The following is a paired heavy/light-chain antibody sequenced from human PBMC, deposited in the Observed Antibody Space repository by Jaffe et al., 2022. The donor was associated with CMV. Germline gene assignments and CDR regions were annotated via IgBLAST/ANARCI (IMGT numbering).Light chain of an antibody. Sequence: QTVVTQEPSLTVSPGGTVTLTCTSSTGAVTSGYYPNWFQQKPGQAPRALIYSTSNKHSWTPARFSGSLLGGKAALTLSGVQPEDEADYYCLLYYGGGLLGVFGGGTKLTVL. V-gene: IGLV7-43*01. CDR2: STS. CDR3: LLYYGGGLLGV. J-gene: IGLJ3*02. CDR1: TGAVTSGYY.
Heavy chain of an antibody. CDR2: IKRKTDGETT. V-gene: IGHV3-15*01. Sequence: EVQLVESGGGLVKPGGSLRLSCAASGFTFSDAWMTWVRQAPGKGLEWVGRIKRKTDGETTDYAAPVKGRFTMSRDDSKNMLYLQMNSLKSDDTAVYYCTPHNGMVVWGQGTTVTVSS. CDR3: TPHNGMVV. CDR1: GFTFSDAW. J-gene: IGHJ6*02.